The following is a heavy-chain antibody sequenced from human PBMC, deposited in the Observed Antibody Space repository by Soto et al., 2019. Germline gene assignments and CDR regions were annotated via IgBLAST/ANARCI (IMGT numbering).Heavy chain of an antibody. CDR2: IYSTGTT. D-gene: IGHD3-10*01. V-gene: IGHV3-53*01. Sequence: EVQLVESGGGLIQPGGSLKLSCAASGFTVGNNYMSWVRQAPGKGLEWVSLIYSTGTTKYADSVKGRFTVSRDNAKNTLYLHMNSLSAEDTAVSYCAKDGRGSGSHYNSFGYWGQGTLVTVSS. J-gene: IGHJ4*02. CDR1: GFTVGNNY. CDR3: AKDGRGSGSHYNSFGY.